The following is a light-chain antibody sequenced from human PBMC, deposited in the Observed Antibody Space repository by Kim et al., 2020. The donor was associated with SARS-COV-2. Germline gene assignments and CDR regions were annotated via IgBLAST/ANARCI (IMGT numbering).Light chain of an antibody. CDR1: QRVGDY. V-gene: IGKV3-11*01. Sequence: PGERASLSCRASQRVGDYLTWYQQKYGQPPRLLIYDSSKRAAGIPPRFSGSGSGTDFTLTITSLEPDDFAVYYCQQRSHWPPTLIFGGGTKVDIK. CDR2: DSS. CDR3: QQRSHWPPTLI. J-gene: IGKJ4*01.